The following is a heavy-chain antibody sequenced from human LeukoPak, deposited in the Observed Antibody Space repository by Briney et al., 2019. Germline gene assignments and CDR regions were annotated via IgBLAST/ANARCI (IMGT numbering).Heavy chain of an antibody. V-gene: IGHV1-2*02. J-gene: IGHJ4*02. CDR2: INPNSGGT. CDR3: ARRAAYSSGWQIDY. CDR1: GYTFTGYY. Sequence: ASVKVSCKASGYTFTGYYMHWVRQAPGQGLEWTGWINPNSGGTNYAQRFQGRVTMTRDTSISTAYMELSRLRSDDTAVYYCARRAAYSSGWQIDYWGQGTLVTVSS. D-gene: IGHD6-19*01.